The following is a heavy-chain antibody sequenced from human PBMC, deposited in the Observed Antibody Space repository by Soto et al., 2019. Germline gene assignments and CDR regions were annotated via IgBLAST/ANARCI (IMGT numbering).Heavy chain of an antibody. CDR3: ARVSGAVIAVAGTGYFDY. D-gene: IGHD6-19*01. J-gene: IGHJ4*02. Sequence: ASVKVSFKASGYTFTSYGISWVRQAPGQGLEWMGWISAYNGNTNYAQKLQGRVTTTTDTSTSTAYMELRSLRSDDTAVYYCARVSGAVIAVAGTGYFDYWGQGTLVTVSS. CDR2: ISAYNGNT. CDR1: GYTFTSYG. V-gene: IGHV1-18*01.